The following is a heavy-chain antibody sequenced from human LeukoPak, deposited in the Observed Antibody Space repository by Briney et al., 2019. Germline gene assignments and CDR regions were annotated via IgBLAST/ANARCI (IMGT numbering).Heavy chain of an antibody. V-gene: IGHV1-3*01. J-gene: IGHJ4*02. CDR1: GYIFTNHA. D-gene: IGHD3-3*01. Sequence: ASVKVSCKASGYIFTNHAMQWVRQAPGQRLEWMGWINAGNGDTKYSQNFQGRFTITRDTSAGTVYMDLSSLRYEDTAVYYCARGFWNRGTWGPYYFYYWGQGTLVTVSS. CDR3: ARGFWNRGTWGPYYFYY. CDR2: INAGNGDT.